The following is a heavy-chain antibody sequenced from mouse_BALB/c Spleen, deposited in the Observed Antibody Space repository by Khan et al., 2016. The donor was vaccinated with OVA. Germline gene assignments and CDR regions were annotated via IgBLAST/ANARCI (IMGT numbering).Heavy chain of an antibody. CDR1: GFSLTGYG. V-gene: IGHV2-6-7*01. Sequence: QVQLKESGPGLVAPSQSLSITCTVSGFSLTGYGVNWVRQPPGKGLEWLGMIWGDGSTDYNSALKSRLSISKDNSKSHVFLKMNSLQTDDTARYYCARDRDYYHRGFAYWGQGTLVTGSA. CDR2: IWGDGST. CDR3: ARDRDYYHRGFAY. D-gene: IGHD1-1*01. J-gene: IGHJ3*01.